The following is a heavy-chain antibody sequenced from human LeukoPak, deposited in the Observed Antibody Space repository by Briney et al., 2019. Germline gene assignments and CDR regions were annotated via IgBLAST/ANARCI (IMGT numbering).Heavy chain of an antibody. CDR1: GYIFTNYY. D-gene: IGHD2-21*01. V-gene: IGHV1-2*02. J-gene: IGHJ4*02. CDR2: INPRSGGT. CDR3: ARHVSSSGEDS. Sequence: ASVKVSCKASGYIFTNYYMRWVRQAPGQGLEWMGWINPRSGGTNFAQKFQGRVTMTRDTSISAAYMELSRLRSDDTAVYYCARHVSSSGEDSWGQGTLVTVSS.